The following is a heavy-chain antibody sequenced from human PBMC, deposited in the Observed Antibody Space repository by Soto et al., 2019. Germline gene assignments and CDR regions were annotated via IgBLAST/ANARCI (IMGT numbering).Heavy chain of an antibody. Sequence: GGSLRLSCAASGFTFSSYAMHWVRQAPGKGLEWVAVISYDGSNKYYADSVKGRFNISRENSKNTLYLQMNSLRAEDTAVYYCAREGGRDSSSYPLDYWGQGTLVTVSS. CDR3: AREGGRDSSSYPLDY. CDR2: ISYDGSNK. J-gene: IGHJ4*02. CDR1: GFTFSSYA. D-gene: IGHD6-6*01. V-gene: IGHV3-30-3*01.